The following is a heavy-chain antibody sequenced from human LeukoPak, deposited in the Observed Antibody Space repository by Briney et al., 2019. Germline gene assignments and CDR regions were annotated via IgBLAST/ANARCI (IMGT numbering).Heavy chain of an antibody. CDR3: ARDPNYYNYGMDV. J-gene: IGHJ6*02. Sequence: GGSLRLSCSASGFTFGTYSMHWLRQTPGKGLEFVSAIHHDGSGTFYADSVKGRFIISRDNSKNTLNLQMNSLRDEDTAVYYCARDPNYYNYGMDVWRQGTMVTVSS. CDR1: GFTFGTYS. V-gene: IGHV3-64*04. CDR2: IHHDGSGT.